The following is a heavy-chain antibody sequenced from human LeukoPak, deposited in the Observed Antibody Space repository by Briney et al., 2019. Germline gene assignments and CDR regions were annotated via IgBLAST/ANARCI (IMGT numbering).Heavy chain of an antibody. J-gene: IGHJ5*02. CDR3: ARPRFGDTSWSDP. Sequence: SETLSLTCTVSGASISSSYWSWIRQPPGQGLEWIASIYYSGSTNFNPSLKSRVTISVDTSKKQVALKLSSVSAADTAVYFCARPRFGDTSWSDPWGQGTLVTVSS. V-gene: IGHV4-59*01. D-gene: IGHD3-10*01. CDR1: GASISSSY. CDR2: IYYSGST.